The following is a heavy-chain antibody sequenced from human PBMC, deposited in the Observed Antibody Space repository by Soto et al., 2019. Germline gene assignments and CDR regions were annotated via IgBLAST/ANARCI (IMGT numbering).Heavy chain of an antibody. CDR2: INHSGST. V-gene: IGHV4-34*01. D-gene: IGHD3-3*01. J-gene: IGHJ6*02. Sequence: SETLSLTCAVYGGSFSGYYWSWIRQPPGKGLEWIGEINHSGSTNYNPSLKSRVTISVDTSKNQFSLKLSSVTAADTAVYYCARGYDFWSGYYLYYYYGMDVWGQGTTVTVSS. CDR3: ARGYDFWSGYYLYYYYGMDV. CDR1: GGSFSGYY.